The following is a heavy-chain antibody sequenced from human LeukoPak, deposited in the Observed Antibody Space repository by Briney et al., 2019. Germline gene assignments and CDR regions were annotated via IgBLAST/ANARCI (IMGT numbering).Heavy chain of an antibody. J-gene: IGHJ5*02. CDR2: VNPSGSSA. V-gene: IGHV1-46*01. D-gene: IGHD1-26*01. Sequence: ASVKVSCKASGYSFTSYYMHWVRQAPGQGLEWMGFVNPSGSSAAYAQKFQGRLTMTRDMFTSTDYMELTSLTSDDTAVYYCARDNSVGETAWWFDPWGQGTLVTVSS. CDR3: ARDNSVGETAWWFDP. CDR1: GYSFTSYY.